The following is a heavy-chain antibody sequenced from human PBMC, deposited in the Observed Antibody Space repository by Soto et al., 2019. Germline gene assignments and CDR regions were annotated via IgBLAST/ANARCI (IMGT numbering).Heavy chain of an antibody. J-gene: IGHJ4*02. D-gene: IGHD3-22*01. V-gene: IGHV4-30-4*01. CDR3: ARVLPTEYDSLVLDY. CDR1: GGSISSGDYY. Sequence: QVQLQESGPGLVKPSQTLSLTCTVSGGSISSGDYYWSWIRQPPGKGLEWIGYIYYSGSTYYNPSRRSRVTISVDTSKHQYSLNLSSVTAADTAVYYCARVLPTEYDSLVLDYWGQGTLVTVSS. CDR2: IYYSGST.